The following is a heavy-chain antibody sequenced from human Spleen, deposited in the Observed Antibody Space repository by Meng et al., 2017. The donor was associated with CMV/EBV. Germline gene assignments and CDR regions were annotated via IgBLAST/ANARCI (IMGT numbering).Heavy chain of an antibody. J-gene: IGHJ5*02. CDR1: GFIFSDYV. CDR3: AKVNGGFGDYADP. V-gene: IGHV3-30*04. Sequence: CTDSGFIFSDYVMHWVRQAPGKGLEWVAVIAFDGSDKYYADSVKGRFTISRDNSQNTLYLQMNSLRAEDTAVYYCAKVNGGFGDYADPWGQGTLVTVSS. CDR2: IAFDGSDK. D-gene: IGHD4-17*01.